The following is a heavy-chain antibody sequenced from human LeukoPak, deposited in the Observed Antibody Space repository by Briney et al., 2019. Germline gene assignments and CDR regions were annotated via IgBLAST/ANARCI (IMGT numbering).Heavy chain of an antibody. Sequence: GGSLRLSCEASGFTFSDYYLSWIRQAPGKGLEWISYISGSSSHLNYAHSVKGRFTISRDNAKKSVYLQMDSLRVEDTAVYYCARDQIGSWWGQGTLVIVSS. CDR1: GFTFSDYY. J-gene: IGHJ4*02. CDR3: ARDQIGSW. D-gene: IGHD6-13*01. V-gene: IGHV3-11*06. CDR2: ISGSSSHL.